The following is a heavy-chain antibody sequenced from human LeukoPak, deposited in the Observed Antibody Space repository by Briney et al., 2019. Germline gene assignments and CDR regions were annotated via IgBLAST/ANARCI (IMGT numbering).Heavy chain of an antibody. D-gene: IGHD6-13*01. CDR2: INHSGSS. J-gene: IGHJ4*02. Sequence: ASETLSLTCAVYGESFKDYYWNWIRQPPGKGLERIGEINHSGSSNYNPSLKSRVTISVDTSKNQFSLKLSSVTAADTAVYYCARSGTYQHSSSYDYWGQGTLVTVSS. CDR3: ARSGTYQHSSSYDY. CDR1: GESFKDYY. V-gene: IGHV4-34*01.